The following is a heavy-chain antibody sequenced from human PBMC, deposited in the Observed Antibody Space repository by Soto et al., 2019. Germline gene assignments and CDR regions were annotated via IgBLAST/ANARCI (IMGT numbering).Heavy chain of an antibody. J-gene: IGHJ3*02. Sequence: QVQLVQSGAEVKKPGSSVKVSCKASGGTFSSYTISWVRQAPGQGLEWMGRIIPILGIANYAQKFQGRVTITADKSTSTAYMELSSLRSEDTAVYYCARALTHKYAFDTWGQGTMVTVSS. V-gene: IGHV1-69*02. CDR3: ARALTHKYAFDT. CDR2: IIPILGIA. CDR1: GGTFSSYT.